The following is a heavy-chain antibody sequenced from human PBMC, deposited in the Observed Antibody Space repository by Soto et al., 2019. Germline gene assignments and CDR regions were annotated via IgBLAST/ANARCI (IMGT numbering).Heavy chain of an antibody. D-gene: IGHD6-19*01. V-gene: IGHV3-74*01. J-gene: IGHJ4*02. CDR3: AREAEQWLAHHFDY. CDR1: GFTVISNG. CDR2: INSDGSST. Sequence: RSLGLYCAACGFTVISNGMQCVRQSPGKGLVWVSRINSDGSSTSYADSVKGRFTISRDNAKNTLYLQMNSLRAEDTAVYYCAREAEQWLAHHFDYWAQRTLVTVSS.